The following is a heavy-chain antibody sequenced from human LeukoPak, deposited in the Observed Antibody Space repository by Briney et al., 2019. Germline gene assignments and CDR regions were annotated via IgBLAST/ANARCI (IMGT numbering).Heavy chain of an antibody. CDR3: ARQKGRYCSGGSCYWYFDL. V-gene: IGHV4-39*01. D-gene: IGHD2-15*01. Sequence: PSETLSLTCTVSGGSISSSSYYWGWIRQPPGKGLEWIGSIYYSGSTYYNPSLKSRVTISVDTSKNQFSLKLISVTAADTAVYYCARQKGRYCSGGSCYWYFDLWGRGTLVTVPS. CDR1: GGSISSSSYY. J-gene: IGHJ2*01. CDR2: IYYSGST.